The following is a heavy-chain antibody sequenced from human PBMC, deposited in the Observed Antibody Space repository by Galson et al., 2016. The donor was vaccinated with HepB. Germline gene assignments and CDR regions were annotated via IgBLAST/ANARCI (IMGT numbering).Heavy chain of an antibody. CDR1: GFSVSRNY. CDR3: ARDIYEGAMDV. V-gene: IGHV3-53*01. Sequence: SLRLSCAASGFSVSRNYMTWVRQAPGKGLEGVSSIYSDGRTYYADSVKDRFTISRDNSKNTLFLQMNGLRADDTAVYYCARDIYEGAMDVWGKGTTVTVSS. CDR2: IYSDGRT. D-gene: IGHD5/OR15-5a*01. J-gene: IGHJ6*03.